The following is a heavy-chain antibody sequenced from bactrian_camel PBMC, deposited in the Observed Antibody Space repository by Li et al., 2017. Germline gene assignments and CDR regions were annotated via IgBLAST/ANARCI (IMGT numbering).Heavy chain of an antibody. Sequence: QLVESGGGTAQTGGSLRLSCAASKYRYTSYCMAWFRQAPGKEREAVAAIYTLSSGIHNTNSAKGRFTISRDNAKNTLYLQMNSLKPEDTAIYYCAARRFGYCSNALTLENTLDWWGQGTQVTVS. J-gene: IGHJ4*01. CDR3: AARRFGYCSNALTLENTLDW. V-gene: IGHV3-2*01. CDR2: IYTLSSGI. D-gene: IGHD1*01. CDR1: KYRYTSYC.